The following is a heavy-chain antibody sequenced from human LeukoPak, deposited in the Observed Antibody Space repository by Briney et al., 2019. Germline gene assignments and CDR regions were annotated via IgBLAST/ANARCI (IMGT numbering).Heavy chain of an antibody. J-gene: IGHJ4*02. CDR1: GGSFSGYY. Sequence: SETLSLTCAVYGGSFSGYYWSWIRQPPGKGLEWIGEINHSGSTNYNPSLKSRVTISVDTSKNQFSLKLSSVTAADTAVYYCARGAVKTSFNYWGQGTLVTVSS. V-gene: IGHV4-34*01. CDR2: INHSGST. CDR3: ARGAVKTSFNY. D-gene: IGHD3-10*01.